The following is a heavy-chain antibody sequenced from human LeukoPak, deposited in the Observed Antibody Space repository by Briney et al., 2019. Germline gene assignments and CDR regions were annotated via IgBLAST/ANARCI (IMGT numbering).Heavy chain of an antibody. V-gene: IGHV3-23*01. CDR3: AKDGEACDL. D-gene: IGHD7-27*01. J-gene: IGHJ2*01. CDR2: ISRGGGST. Sequence: GQTLRLFCAACRVTFRTYAVICACQPPVKALVSVSTISRGGGSTYYADSVKGRFTISRDNSKSTLYLQLNSLTGEDTAVYYCAKDGEACDLWGGGTLVTVSS. CDR1: RVTFRTYA.